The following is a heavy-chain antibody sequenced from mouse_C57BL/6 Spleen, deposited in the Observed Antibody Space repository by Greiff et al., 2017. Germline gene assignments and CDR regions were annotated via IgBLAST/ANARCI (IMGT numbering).Heavy chain of an antibody. D-gene: IGHD4-1*01. CDR2: INYDGSST. CDR1: GFTFSDYY. V-gene: IGHV5-16*01. Sequence: DVQLVESEGGLVQPGSSMKLSCTASGFTFSDYYMAWVRQVPEKGLEWVANINYDGSSTYYLDSLKSRFIISRDNAKNILYLQMSSLKSEDTATYCCARSLGRGAMDYWGQGTSVTVSS. J-gene: IGHJ4*01. CDR3: ARSLGRGAMDY.